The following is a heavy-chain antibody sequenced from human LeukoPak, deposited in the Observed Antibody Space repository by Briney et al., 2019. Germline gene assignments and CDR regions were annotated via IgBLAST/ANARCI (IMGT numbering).Heavy chain of an antibody. CDR3: ARDRSGWYYFDY. D-gene: IGHD6-19*01. J-gene: IGHJ4*02. Sequence: GGSLRLSCAASGFTFSSYSMNWVRQAPGKGLEWVSSTSSSSSYIYYADSVKGRFTISRDNAKNSLYLQMNSLRAEDTAVYYCARDRSGWYYFDYWGQGTLVTVSS. CDR1: GFTFSSYS. CDR2: TSSSSSYI. V-gene: IGHV3-21*01.